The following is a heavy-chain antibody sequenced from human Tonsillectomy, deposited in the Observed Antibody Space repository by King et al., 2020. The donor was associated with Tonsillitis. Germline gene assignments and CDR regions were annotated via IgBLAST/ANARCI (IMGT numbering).Heavy chain of an antibody. J-gene: IGHJ4*02. CDR2: ISGSGGST. V-gene: IGHV3-23*04. CDR3: AKDPVCSGGSCYFDY. Sequence: VQLVESGGGLVQPGGSLRLSCAASGFTFSSYAMSWVRQAPGNGLEWVSAISGSGGSTYYADSGKGRFTISRDNSKNTLYLQMNSLRAEDTAVYYCAKDPVCSGGSCYFDYWGQGTLVTVSS. CDR1: GFTFSSYA. D-gene: IGHD2-15*01.